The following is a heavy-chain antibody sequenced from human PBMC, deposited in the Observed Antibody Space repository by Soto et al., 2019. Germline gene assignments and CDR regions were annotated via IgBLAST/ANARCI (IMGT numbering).Heavy chain of an antibody. V-gene: IGHV3-48*04. CDR2: ISSSGSTI. Sequence: LRLSCAASGFTFSVYSMNWVRQAPGKGLEWVSYISSSGSTIYYADSVKGRFTISRDNAKNSLYLQMNSLRAEDTAVYYCARVNVGYCSSTSCRYYYGMDVWGQGTTVTVSS. D-gene: IGHD2-2*01. J-gene: IGHJ6*02. CDR3: ARVNVGYCSSTSCRYYYGMDV. CDR1: GFTFSVYS.